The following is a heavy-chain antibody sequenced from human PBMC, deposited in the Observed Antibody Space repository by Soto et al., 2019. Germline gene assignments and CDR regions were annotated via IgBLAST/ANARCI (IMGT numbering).Heavy chain of an antibody. CDR1: GFTFSDYY. D-gene: IGHD3-22*01. J-gene: IGHJ4*02. CDR2: ISSSGSTI. V-gene: IGHV3-11*01. Sequence: QVQLVESGGGLVKPGGSLRLSCAASGFTFSDYYMSWIRQAPGKGLEWVSYISSSGSTIYYADSVKGRFTISRDNAKNSLDLQMNSLRDEDTAVYDGARDLRDYYDSSGFDYWGQGTLVPVSS. CDR3: ARDLRDYYDSSGFDY.